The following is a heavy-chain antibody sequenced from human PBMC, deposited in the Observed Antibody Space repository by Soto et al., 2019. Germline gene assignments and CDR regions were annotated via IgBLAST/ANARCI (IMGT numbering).Heavy chain of an antibody. V-gene: IGHV2-5*01. J-gene: IGHJ4*02. D-gene: IGHD3-10*01. CDR2: IYWHDDK. CDR3: VRRQRDSGPNGDY. CDR1: GCSLSTSGMG. Sequence: SGPTLVNPTETLTLTCTFSGCSLSTSGMGVGWIRQPPGKALEWLALIYWHDDKRYSPSLSNRLTVTKDDSKNQVVLTMTDMEPVDTATYYCVRRQRDSGPNGDYWGQGILVTVSS.